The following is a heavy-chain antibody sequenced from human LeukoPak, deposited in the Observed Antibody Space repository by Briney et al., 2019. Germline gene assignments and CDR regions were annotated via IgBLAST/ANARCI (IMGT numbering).Heavy chain of an antibody. CDR2: IIPIFGTA. CDR3: ARVMDSSGWYSDY. D-gene: IGHD6-19*01. CDR1: GGTFSSYA. V-gene: IGHV1-69*05. J-gene: IGHJ4*02. Sequence: SVKVSGKASGGTFSSYAISGGLQAPGQGLEWMGRIIPIFGTANYAQKFQGRVTITTDESTSTAYMELSSLRSEDTAVYYCARVMDSSGWYSDYWGQGTLVTVSS.